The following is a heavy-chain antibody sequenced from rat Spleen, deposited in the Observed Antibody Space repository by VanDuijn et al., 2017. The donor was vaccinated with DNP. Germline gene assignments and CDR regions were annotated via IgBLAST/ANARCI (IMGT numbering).Heavy chain of an antibody. CDR1: GFTFRGYW. V-gene: IGHV5-58*01. J-gene: IGHJ4*01. D-gene: IGHD1-1*01. CDR3: AKELQWYAMDA. Sequence: EVQLVETGGGSVQPGRSLKLSCVASGFTFRGYWMFWIRQAPGKGLEWVASINPDGATTHYSDSVRGRFTISRDNAENTVYLQMNSLRSGDTATYYCAKELQWYAMDAWGQGTSVSVSS. CDR2: INPDGATT.